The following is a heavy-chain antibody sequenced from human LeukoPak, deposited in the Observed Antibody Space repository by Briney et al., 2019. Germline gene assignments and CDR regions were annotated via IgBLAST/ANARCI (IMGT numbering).Heavy chain of an antibody. CDR2: IIPILGIA. CDR1: GGTFSSYA. Sequence: SVKVSCKASGGTFSSYAISWVRQAPGQGLEWMGRIIPILGIANYAQKFQGRVTITADNSTSTAYMELSSLRSEDTAVYYCARGIPLYSSSWYPWFDPWGQGTLVTVSS. J-gene: IGHJ5*02. V-gene: IGHV1-69*04. D-gene: IGHD6-13*01. CDR3: ARGIPLYSSSWYPWFDP.